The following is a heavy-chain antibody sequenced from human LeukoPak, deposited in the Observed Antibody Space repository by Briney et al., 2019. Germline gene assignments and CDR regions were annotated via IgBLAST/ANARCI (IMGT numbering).Heavy chain of an antibody. V-gene: IGHV4-61*02. D-gene: IGHD1-26*01. CDR1: GGSISSGSYY. J-gene: IGHJ5*02. CDR2: IYTSGGT. Sequence: SQTLSLTCTVSGGSISSGSYYWSWIRQPAGKGLEWIGRIYTSGGTNYNPSLKSRVTTSVDTSKNQFSLKLSSVTAADTAVYYCARDEWGWFDPWGQGTLVTVSS. CDR3: ARDEWGWFDP.